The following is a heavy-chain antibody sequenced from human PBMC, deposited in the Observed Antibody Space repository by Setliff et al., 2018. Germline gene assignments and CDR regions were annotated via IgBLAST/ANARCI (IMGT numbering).Heavy chain of an antibody. J-gene: IGHJ6*03. Sequence: SVKVSCKASGGAFSSYGISWVRQAPGQGLEWMGGTIPMFGTTSYARQFQGRVTIITDESTSTAYMQLSSLGSEDTAVYYCVREGVDSRSSTDYRYYMDVWGKGTTVTSP. V-gene: IGHV1-69*05. CDR2: TIPMFGTT. CDR3: VREGVDSRSSTDYRYYMDV. D-gene: IGHD3-22*01. CDR1: GGAFSSYG.